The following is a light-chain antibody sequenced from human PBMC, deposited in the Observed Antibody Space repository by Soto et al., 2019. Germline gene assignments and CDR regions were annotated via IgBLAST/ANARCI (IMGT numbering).Light chain of an antibody. V-gene: IGKV1-39*01. J-gene: IGKJ4*01. CDR2: GAS. CDR3: LQTDSLPVA. Sequence: DIQVTQSPSSLSASVGDRVTITCRASQSIGRHLNWYQQKPGTAPNLLIYGASSLRAGVPSRFSGSGSGTDFTLTISTLQPEDFATYSCLQTDSLPVAFGGGTKVEI. CDR1: QSIGRH.